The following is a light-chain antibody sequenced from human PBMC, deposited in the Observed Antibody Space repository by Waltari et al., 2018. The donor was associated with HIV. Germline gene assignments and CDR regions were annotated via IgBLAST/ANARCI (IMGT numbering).Light chain of an antibody. CDR1: QRHLHSDRNTY. J-gene: IGKJ2*01. Sequence: VMTQTPLSLSVTPGQPASISCRSSQRHLHSDRNTYLLCYQQKPGRPPQLQMYEVSNRFSGAPERISGSGAGTDVTLKSNRVEAEDVCVDYCMQSIELPLTFGQGTMLVIK. V-gene: IGKV2D-29*01. CDR3: MQSIELPLT. CDR2: EVS.